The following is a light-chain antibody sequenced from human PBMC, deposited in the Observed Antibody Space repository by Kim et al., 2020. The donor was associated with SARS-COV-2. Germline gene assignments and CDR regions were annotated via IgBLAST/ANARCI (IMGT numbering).Light chain of an antibody. J-gene: IGKJ3*01. CDR2: AAS. CDR1: QSISSH. V-gene: IGKV1-39*01. Sequence: ASVGDRVTITGRTSQSISSHLNWYHQKPGRAPKLLIYAASTLQGGVPSRFSGSGSETDFTLTISSLQPEDFATYFCQQSYITPFTFGPGTKVDIK. CDR3: QQSYITPFT.